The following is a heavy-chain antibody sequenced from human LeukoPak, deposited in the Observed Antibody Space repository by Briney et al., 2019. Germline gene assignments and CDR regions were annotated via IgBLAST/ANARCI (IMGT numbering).Heavy chain of an antibody. Sequence: QAGGSLRLSCAASGFTFSSYAMHWVRQAPGKGLEWVAVISYDGSNKYYADSVKGRFTISRDNSKNTLYLQMNSLRVEDTAVYYCAKDLGYDYVWGEGNLYGYWGQGTLVTVSS. J-gene: IGHJ4*02. CDR3: AKDLGYDYVWGEGNLYGY. V-gene: IGHV3-30*04. CDR2: ISYDGSNK. CDR1: GFTFSSYA. D-gene: IGHD3-16*01.